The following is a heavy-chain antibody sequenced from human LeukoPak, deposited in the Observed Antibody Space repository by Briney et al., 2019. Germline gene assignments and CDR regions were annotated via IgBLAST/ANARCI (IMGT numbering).Heavy chain of an antibody. CDR1: GFTFSTHA. Sequence: PGGSLRLSCAASGFTFSTHAMNWVRQAPGKGLEWVTCISGSGGGKFYADSVKGRFTISRDKSKSTLYLQMNSLKVEDAAVYYCAKDNADYPIYYFDSWGQGTLVTVSS. CDR3: AKDNADYPIYYFDS. CDR2: ISGSGGGK. V-gene: IGHV3-23*01. D-gene: IGHD3-16*01. J-gene: IGHJ4*02.